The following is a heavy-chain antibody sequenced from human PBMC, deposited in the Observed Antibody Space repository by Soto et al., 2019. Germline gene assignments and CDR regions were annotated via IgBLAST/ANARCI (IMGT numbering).Heavy chain of an antibody. J-gene: IGHJ4*02. CDR2: ISAYNGNT. D-gene: IGHD1-1*01. CDR3: ARGTYKDF. CDR1: GYTFITYG. V-gene: IGHV1-18*01. Sequence: QVQLVQSGAEVKKPGASVKVSCKASGYTFITYGINWVRQAPGQGLEWKAWISAYNGNTYYAQNFQGRVTITTDTSTSTAYMELRSLRSDDTAIYYCARGTYKDFWGQGTLVTVSS.